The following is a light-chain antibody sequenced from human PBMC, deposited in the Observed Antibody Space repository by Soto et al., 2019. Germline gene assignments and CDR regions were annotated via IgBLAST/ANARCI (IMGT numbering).Light chain of an antibody. Sequence: SYELTQPRSVSVAPGQTARITCGGNNIGPKSVHWYQKKPGQAPVLVVYDDSDRPSGIPERFSASNSGNTATLTISRVEAGDEADYYCQVWDGSSDHRVFGGGTQLTVL. CDR2: DDS. J-gene: IGLJ3*02. V-gene: IGLV3-21*02. CDR1: NIGPKS. CDR3: QVWDGSSDHRV.